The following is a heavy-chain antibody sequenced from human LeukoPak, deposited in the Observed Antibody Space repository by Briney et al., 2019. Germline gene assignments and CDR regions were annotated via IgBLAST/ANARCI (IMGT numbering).Heavy chain of an antibody. Sequence: ASVKVSCKASGYTFTSYAMHWVRQAPGQRLEWMGWINAGNGNTKYSRKFQGRVTITRDTSASTAYMELSSLRSEDTAVYYCARGGDSSSWYVRDAFDIWGQGTMVTVSS. CDR1: GYTFTSYA. CDR3: ARGGDSSSWYVRDAFDI. V-gene: IGHV1-3*01. CDR2: INAGNGNT. J-gene: IGHJ3*02. D-gene: IGHD6-13*01.